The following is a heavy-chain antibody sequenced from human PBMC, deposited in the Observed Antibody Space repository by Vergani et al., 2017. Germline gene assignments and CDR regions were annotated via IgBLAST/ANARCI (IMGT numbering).Heavy chain of an antibody. CDR3: ALSGGVWDY. Sequence: QVQLQESGPGLVKPSQTLSLTCTVSGGSISSYYWSWIRQPPGKGLEWIGEINHSGSTNYNPSLKSRVTISVDTSKNQFSLKLSSVTAADTAVYYCALSGGVWDYWGQGTLVTVSS. J-gene: IGHJ4*02. CDR2: INHSGST. CDR1: GGSISSYY. V-gene: IGHV4-34*09. D-gene: IGHD2-8*02.